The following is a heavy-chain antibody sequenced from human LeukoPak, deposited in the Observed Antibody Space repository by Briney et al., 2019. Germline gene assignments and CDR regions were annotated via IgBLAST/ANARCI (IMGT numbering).Heavy chain of an antibody. D-gene: IGHD3-3*01. CDR1: GFTFSDYC. V-gene: IGHV3-7*04. J-gene: IGHJ3*01. CDR2: IKRDGSEK. CDR3: ARGDFWGGPHIDALDV. Sequence: GGSLRLSCAASGFTFSDYCMSWVRQAPGKGLEWVANIKRDGSEKYYVDSVKGRFTISRDNAKNTLFLQMNSLRADDTSVYYCARGDFWGGPHIDALDVWGQGTMVTVSS.